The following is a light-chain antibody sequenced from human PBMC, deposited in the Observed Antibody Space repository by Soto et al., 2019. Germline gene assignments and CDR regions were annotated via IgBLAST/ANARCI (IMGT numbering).Light chain of an antibody. CDR1: QSVGSN. CDR3: QQYGSSGT. CDR2: GAS. V-gene: IGKV3-15*01. Sequence: IVMTQSPATLSVSPGERATLSCRASQSVGSNLAWYQQEPGQAPRLLIYGASTRATGIPARFSGSGPGTDFTLTISRLEPEDFAVYYCQQYGSSGTFGQGTKVDIK. J-gene: IGKJ1*01.